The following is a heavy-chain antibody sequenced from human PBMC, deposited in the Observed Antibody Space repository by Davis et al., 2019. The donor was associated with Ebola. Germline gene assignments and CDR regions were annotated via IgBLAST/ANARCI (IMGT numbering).Heavy chain of an antibody. CDR2: ISGASETI. CDR3: ARDNWYKNDN. V-gene: IGHV3-48*02. CDR1: GFTFSPYS. Sequence: RGSLRPSCPASGFTFSPYSMSWVRQAPGKGLEWISYISGASETIYYADSVKGRFTISRDNAKNSLYLQMNSLRDEDTAMYYCARDNWYKNDNWGQGTLVTVSS. D-gene: IGHD1/OR15-1a*01. J-gene: IGHJ4*02.